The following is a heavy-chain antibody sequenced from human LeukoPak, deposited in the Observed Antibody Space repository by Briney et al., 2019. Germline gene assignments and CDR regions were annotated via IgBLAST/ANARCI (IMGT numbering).Heavy chain of an antibody. CDR3: AKIGPIVGDVVYF. D-gene: IGHD1-26*01. V-gene: IGHV3-30*02. J-gene: IGHJ4*02. Sequence: GGSLRLSCAASGFTFSSYGLHWVRQAPGKGLEWVALIRYDATGQYYADSVTGRFTISRDNSKSMLHLQMNSLRPEDTAMYYCAKIGPIVGDVVYFWGQGTLVTVSS. CDR1: GFTFSSYG. CDR2: IRYDATGQ.